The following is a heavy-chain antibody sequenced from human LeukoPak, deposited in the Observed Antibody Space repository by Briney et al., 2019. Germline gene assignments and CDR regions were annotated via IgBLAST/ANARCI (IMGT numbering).Heavy chain of an antibody. D-gene: IGHD2-15*01. J-gene: IGHJ4*02. CDR2: ISYDGSKK. CDR1: GFTVSSNY. CDR3: ASRYCSGGSCYQYYFDY. Sequence: GGSLRLFCAASGFTVSSNYMSWVRQGPGKGLEWVAVISYDGSKKYYADSVKGRFTISRDNSKNTLYLQMNSLRAEDTAVYYCASRYCSGGSCYQYYFDYWGQGTLVSVSS. V-gene: IGHV3-30-3*01.